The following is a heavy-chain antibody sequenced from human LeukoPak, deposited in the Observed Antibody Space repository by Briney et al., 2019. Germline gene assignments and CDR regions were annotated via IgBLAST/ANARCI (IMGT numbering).Heavy chain of an antibody. CDR1: GYTFTKFS. CDR3: ARDYKYYYGSGSDYPFDY. D-gene: IGHD3-10*01. CDR2: INPSGGST. J-gene: IGHJ4*02. Sequence: ASVKVSCKASGYTFTKFSINWVQQAPGQGLEWMGIINPSGGSTRYAQKFQGRVTMTRDTSTNTVYMELNSLTAEDTAVFYCARDYKYYYGSGSDYPFDYWGQGTLVTVSS. V-gene: IGHV1-46*01.